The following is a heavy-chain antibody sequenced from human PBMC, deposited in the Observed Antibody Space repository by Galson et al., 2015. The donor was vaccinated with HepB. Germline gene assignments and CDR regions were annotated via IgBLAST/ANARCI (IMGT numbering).Heavy chain of an antibody. D-gene: IGHD5-24*01. J-gene: IGHJ4*02. V-gene: IGHV4-59*08. Sequence: ETLSLTCTVSGGSISSYYWSWIRQPPGKGPEWIGYIYYSGSTNYNPSLKSRVTISVDTSKNQFSLKLSSVTAADTAVYYCARRGTISKDLRFDYWGQGTLVTVSS. CDR1: GGSISSYY. CDR2: IYYSGST. CDR3: ARRGTISKDLRFDY.